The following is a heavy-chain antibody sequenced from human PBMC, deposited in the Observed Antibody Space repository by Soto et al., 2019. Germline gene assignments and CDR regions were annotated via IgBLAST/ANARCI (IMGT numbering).Heavy chain of an antibody. Sequence: GGSLRLSCAASGFTFSSYAMSWVRQAPGKGLEWVSAISGSGGSTYYADSVKGRFTISRDNSKNTLYLQMNSLRAEDTALYYCANARYYDSSWYGVDYWGLGTLVTVSS. J-gene: IGHJ4*02. CDR2: ISGSGGST. V-gene: IGHV3-23*01. CDR1: GFTFSSYA. CDR3: ANARYYDSSWYGVDY. D-gene: IGHD6-13*01.